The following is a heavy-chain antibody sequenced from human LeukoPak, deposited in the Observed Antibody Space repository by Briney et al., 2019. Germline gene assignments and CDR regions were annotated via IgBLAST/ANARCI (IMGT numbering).Heavy chain of an antibody. CDR1: GFTFSSYA. D-gene: IGHD6-19*01. CDR3: ARDQWLAYYYHGMDV. V-gene: IGHV3-48*03. CDR2: ITNNGTTI. Sequence: GGFLRLSCAASGFTFSSYAMNWVRQAPGKGLEWVSYITNNGTTIYYADSVKGRFTISRDNAENSLYLQMNSLRAEDTAIYYCARDQWLAYYYHGMDVWGQGTTVTVSS. J-gene: IGHJ6*02.